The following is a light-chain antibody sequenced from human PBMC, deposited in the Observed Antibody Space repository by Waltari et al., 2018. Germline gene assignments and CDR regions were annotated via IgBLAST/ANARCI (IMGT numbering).Light chain of an antibody. CDR3: QTGGHGTWV. Sequence: QLVLTQSPSASASLGASVKLTCTRSSGHRSKVTVGLHQRPEKGPRYLMKVNSDGSHSKGDEIPDRFSGSSAGAERYLTSSSLQSEDEGDYYCQTGGHGTWVFGGGTKLTVL. CDR1: SGHRSKV. V-gene: IGLV4-69*01. CDR2: VNSDGSH. J-gene: IGLJ3*02.